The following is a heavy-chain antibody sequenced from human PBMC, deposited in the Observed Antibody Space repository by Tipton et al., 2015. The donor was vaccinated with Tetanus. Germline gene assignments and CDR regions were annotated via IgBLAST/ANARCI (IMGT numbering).Heavy chain of an antibody. CDR3: AKEALGVLNL. J-gene: IGHJ6*04. CDR2: ISGSRLTP. D-gene: IGHD1-14*01. CDR1: GFIFSDHW. Sequence: GSLRLSCVASGFIFSDHWMSWVRQAPGKGLEWVAAISGSRLTPYYADSVKGRFTISRDNSNNTLSLQLNSLRADDTALYYCAKEALGVLNLWGKGTTVIVSS. V-gene: IGHV3-23*01.